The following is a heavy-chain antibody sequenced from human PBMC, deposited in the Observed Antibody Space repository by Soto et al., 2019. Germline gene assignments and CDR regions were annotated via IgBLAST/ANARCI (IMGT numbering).Heavy chain of an antibody. Sequence: PGGSLRLSCAASGFTFSSYWISWVRQAPGKGLEWVANIKQDGSEKYYVDSVKGRFTISRDNAKNSLYLQMNSLRAEDTAVYYCARVGYDILTGYYFRDYYYYSMDVWGQGTAVTV. J-gene: IGHJ6*02. CDR1: GFTFSSYW. CDR3: ARVGYDILTGYYFRDYYYYSMDV. CDR2: IKQDGSEK. D-gene: IGHD3-9*01. V-gene: IGHV3-7*01.